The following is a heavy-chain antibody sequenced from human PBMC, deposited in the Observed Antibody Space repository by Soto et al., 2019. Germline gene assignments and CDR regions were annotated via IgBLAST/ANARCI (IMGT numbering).Heavy chain of an antibody. CDR1: GGSFSGYY. J-gene: IGHJ2*01. D-gene: IGHD3-9*01. CDR3: ARESHDSLTGPPWVWYFDL. V-gene: IGHV4-34*01. CDR2: INDRGSI. Sequence: QVQLQQWGAGPLRPLETLSLPCGVSGGSFSGYYWSWIRQSPGKGLEWIGEINDRGSINYNPSLKSRVSISVDTSKNHYYLNLRSVTAADTAVYYCARESHDSLTGPPWVWYFDLWGRGTLVTVSS.